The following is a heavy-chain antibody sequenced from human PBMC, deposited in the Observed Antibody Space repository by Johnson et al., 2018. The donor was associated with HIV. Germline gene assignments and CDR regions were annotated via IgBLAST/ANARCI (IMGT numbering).Heavy chain of an antibody. V-gene: IGHV3-33*08. Sequence: QEQLVESGGGLVQPGRSLKLSCAASGFTFDDYAMHWVRQAPGKGLEWVAVIWYDGSNKYYADSVKGRFTISRDNSKNTLYLQMNSLRAGDTAVYYCARVSGLTFGAFDIWGQGTMVTVSS. D-gene: IGHD3-22*01. CDR1: GFTFDDYA. CDR2: IWYDGSNK. J-gene: IGHJ3*02. CDR3: ARVSGLTFGAFDI.